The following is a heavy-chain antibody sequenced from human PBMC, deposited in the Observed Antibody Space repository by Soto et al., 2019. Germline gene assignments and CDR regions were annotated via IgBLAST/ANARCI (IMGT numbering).Heavy chain of an antibody. J-gene: IGHJ4*02. CDR1: GFTFSNNG. CDR3: AMDLYDGSSRFDY. V-gene: IGHV3-30*03. D-gene: IGHD2-15*01. CDR2: ISSDGLNK. Sequence: QVQLVESGGGAVQPGRSLRLSCAASGFTFSNNGIHWVRQAPGKGLEWVAVISSDGLNKYYADSVKGRFTISRDNSKNTLFLQMNSLRVEDTAVYYCAMDLYDGSSRFDYWGQGTLVTVSS.